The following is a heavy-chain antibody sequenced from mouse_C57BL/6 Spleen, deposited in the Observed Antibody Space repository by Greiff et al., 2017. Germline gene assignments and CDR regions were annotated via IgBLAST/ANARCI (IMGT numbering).Heavy chain of an antibody. Sequence: QVQLQQPGAELVKPGASVKLSCKASGYTFTSYWMHWVKQRPGQGLEWIGMIHPNSGSTNYNEKFKSKATLTVDKSSSTAYMQLSSLTSEDSAVYYCSRLWYGPYAKYYWGQATSVTV. J-gene: IGHJ4*01. CDR1: GYTFTSYW. D-gene: IGHD2-10*02. CDR3: SRLWYGPYAKYY. CDR2: IHPNSGST. V-gene: IGHV1-64*01.